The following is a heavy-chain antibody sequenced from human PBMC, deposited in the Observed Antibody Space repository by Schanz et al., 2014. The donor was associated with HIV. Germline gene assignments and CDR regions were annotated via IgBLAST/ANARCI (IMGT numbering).Heavy chain of an antibody. V-gene: IGHV3-30*03. CDR2: ISYDGSIK. Sequence: QVQLVETGGGVVQPGRSLRLSCAASGFTFRTHGIHWVRQAPAKGLEWVAVISYDGSIKEYADSVKGRFAISRDNSKNTVYLQMNSLRAEDTAVYYCARGNDFFGGVPDYWGQGTLVSVSS. D-gene: IGHD3-16*01. CDR1: GFTFRTHG. J-gene: IGHJ4*02. CDR3: ARGNDFFGGVPDY.